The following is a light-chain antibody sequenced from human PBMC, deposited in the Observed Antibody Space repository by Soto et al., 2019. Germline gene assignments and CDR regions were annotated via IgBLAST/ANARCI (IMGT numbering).Light chain of an antibody. CDR2: DVI. V-gene: IGLV2-14*01. J-gene: IGLJ1*01. CDR1: SSDIGGHNY. CDR3: CSFTSGTTRYV. Sequence: QSALTQPASVSWSPGHSIAISCTGPSSDIGGHNYVSWYQQHPGKVPKLISSDVINRPSGVSDRFSGSKSGNTASLTISGLQAEDEADYYCCSFTSGTTRYVFGTGTKLTVL.